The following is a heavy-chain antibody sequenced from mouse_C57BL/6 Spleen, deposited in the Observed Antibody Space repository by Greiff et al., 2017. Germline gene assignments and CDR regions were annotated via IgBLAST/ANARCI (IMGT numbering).Heavy chain of an antibody. J-gene: IGHJ2*01. CDR2: INPGRGGT. V-gene: IGHV1-54*01. D-gene: IGHD1-2*01. CDR3: ARRGSTLLTTADFDY. Sequence: QVQLQQSGAELVRPGTSVKVSCKASGYAFTNYLIEWVKQRPGQGLEWIGVINPGRGGTNYNEKFKGKATLTADKSSSTAYMQLSSLTSEDSAVXFCARRGSTLLTTADFDYWGQGTTLTVSS. CDR1: GYAFTNYL.